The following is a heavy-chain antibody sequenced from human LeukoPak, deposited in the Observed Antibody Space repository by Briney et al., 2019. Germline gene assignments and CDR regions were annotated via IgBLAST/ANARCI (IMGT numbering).Heavy chain of an antibody. J-gene: IGHJ3*02. CDR1: GYTFTSYA. D-gene: IGHD3-16*02. Sequence: GASVKVSCKASGYTFTSYAMHWVRQAPGQRLEWMGWINAGNSNTKYSQKFQGRVTITRDTSASTAYMELSSLRSEDTAVYYCARVYDYVWGSYRHDAFDIWGQGTMVTVSS. V-gene: IGHV1-3*01. CDR3: ARVYDYVWGSYRHDAFDI. CDR2: INAGNSNT.